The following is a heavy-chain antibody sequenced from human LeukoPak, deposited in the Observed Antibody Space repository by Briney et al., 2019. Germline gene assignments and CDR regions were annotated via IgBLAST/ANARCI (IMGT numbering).Heavy chain of an antibody. CDR1: GGTFSSYA. V-gene: IGHV1-69*04. CDR3: ARDPGSAVVDNNWFDP. CDR2: IIPILGIA. Sequence: ASVKVSCKASGGTFSSYAISWVRQAPGQGLEWMGRIIPILGIANYAQKFQGRVTITADKSTSTAYMELSSLRSEDTAVYYCARDPGSAVVDNNWFDPWGQGTLVTVSS. D-gene: IGHD6-19*01. J-gene: IGHJ5*02.